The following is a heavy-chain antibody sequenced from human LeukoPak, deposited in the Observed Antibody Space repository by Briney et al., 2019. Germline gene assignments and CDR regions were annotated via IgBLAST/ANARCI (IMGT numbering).Heavy chain of an antibody. D-gene: IGHD5-24*01. CDR3: ASLEMATDY. Sequence: GESLKISCKGSGYSFTSYWISWVRQMPGKGLEWMGRIDPSDSYTNYSPSFQGRVTISADKSISTAYLQWASLKASDTAMYHCASLEMATDYWGQGTLVTVSS. CDR1: GYSFTSYW. J-gene: IGHJ4*02. CDR2: IDPSDSYT. V-gene: IGHV5-10-1*01.